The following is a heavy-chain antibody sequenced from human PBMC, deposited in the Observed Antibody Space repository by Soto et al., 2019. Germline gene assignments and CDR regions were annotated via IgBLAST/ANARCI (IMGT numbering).Heavy chain of an antibody. Sequence: PGGSLRLSCAASGFTFSSYAMHWVRQAPGKGLEWVAVISYDGSNKYYADSVKGRFTISRDNSKNTLYLQMNSLRAEDTAVYYCARERYKGPFDYWGQGTLVTVSS. CDR2: ISYDGSNK. D-gene: IGHD1-1*01. V-gene: IGHV3-30-3*01. J-gene: IGHJ4*02. CDR1: GFTFSSYA. CDR3: ARERYKGPFDY.